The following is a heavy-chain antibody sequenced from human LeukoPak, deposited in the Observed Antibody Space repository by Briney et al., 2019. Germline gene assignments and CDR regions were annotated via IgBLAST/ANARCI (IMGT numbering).Heavy chain of an antibody. D-gene: IGHD4-17*01. J-gene: IGHJ5*01. CDR3: ARDNGYGDLEDA. CDR2: ISYDGSNK. CDR1: GFTFSSYA. Sequence: GRSLRLSCAASGFTFSSYAMHWVRQAPGKGLEWVAVISYDGSNKYYADSVKGRFTISRDDSKNTLYLQMSSLRAEDTAVYYCARDNGYGDLEDAWGRGTLVTVSP. V-gene: IGHV3-30-3*01.